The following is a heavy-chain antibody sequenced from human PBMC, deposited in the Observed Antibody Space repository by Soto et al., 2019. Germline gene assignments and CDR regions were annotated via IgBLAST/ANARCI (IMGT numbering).Heavy chain of an antibody. CDR2: ITTSSAYI. CDR1: GFTFNTYD. J-gene: IGHJ6*02. Sequence: GGSLRLSCAASGFTFNTYDMNWVRQAPGKGLEWVSSITTSSAYIYYADSLKGRITISRDNAKNSLFLQMNSLRDEETAVYYCTRDMREVLTMGYFYYGLDVWGQGTAVTVSS. V-gene: IGHV3-21*01. D-gene: IGHD1-26*01. CDR3: TRDMREVLTMGYFYYGLDV.